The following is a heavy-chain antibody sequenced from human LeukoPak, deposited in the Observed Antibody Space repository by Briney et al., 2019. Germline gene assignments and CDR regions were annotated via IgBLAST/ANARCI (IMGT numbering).Heavy chain of an antibody. Sequence: GGSLRLSCVASGFTFSTYWMHWVRQAPGKGLVWVSRISYDGSSTNYADSVKGRFSISRDNAKNTVYLQMNSLRAEDTAVYYCAREAAGTGICFVAWGQGTLVTVSS. V-gene: IGHV3-74*01. CDR1: GFTFSTYW. CDR3: AREAAGTGICFVA. J-gene: IGHJ5*02. D-gene: IGHD6-19*01. CDR2: ISYDGSST.